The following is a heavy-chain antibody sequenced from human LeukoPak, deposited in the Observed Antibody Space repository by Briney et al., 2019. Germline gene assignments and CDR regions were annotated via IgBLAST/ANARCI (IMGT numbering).Heavy chain of an antibody. CDR1: GFTFTNNF. V-gene: IGHV3-7*03. J-gene: IGHJ4*02. D-gene: IGHD4-17*01. Sequence: GGSLRLSCAASGFTFTNNFMSWVRQVPGKGLEWVANIKQDGSEKTYADSVKGRFTISRDNAKNSLYLQMNSLRAEDTALYYCAKDGRHYGDYVDYWGQGTLVTVSS. CDR3: AKDGRHYGDYVDY. CDR2: IKQDGSEK.